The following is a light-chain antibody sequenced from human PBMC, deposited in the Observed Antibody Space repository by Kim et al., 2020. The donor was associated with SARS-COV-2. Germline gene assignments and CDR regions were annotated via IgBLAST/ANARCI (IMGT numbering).Light chain of an antibody. CDR1: HDISNY. CDR3: QQFDTLPLT. CDR2: DTS. Sequence: DIQMTQSPSSLSASVGDRVTITCQASHDISNYLNWYQQKPGKAPKLVIYDTSNLETGVPSRFSGSGSGTDFTFTISSLQPEDIATYYCQQFDTLPLTFGGGTKLEIK. J-gene: IGKJ4*01. V-gene: IGKV1-33*01.